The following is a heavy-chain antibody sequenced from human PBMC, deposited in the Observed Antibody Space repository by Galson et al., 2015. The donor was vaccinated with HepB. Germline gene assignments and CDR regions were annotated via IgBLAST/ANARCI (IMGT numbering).Heavy chain of an antibody. J-gene: IGHJ4*02. V-gene: IGHV1-2*06. Sequence: SVKVSCKASGYTFTDYYMHWVRQAPGQGLEWMGRINPNSGGTNSAQKFQGRVTMTRDTSISTAYMELSRLRSDDTAVYYCVTSASGWYLGGDYWGQGTLVTVSS. CDR1: GYTFTDYY. CDR2: INPNSGGT. D-gene: IGHD6-19*01. CDR3: VTSASGWYLGGDY.